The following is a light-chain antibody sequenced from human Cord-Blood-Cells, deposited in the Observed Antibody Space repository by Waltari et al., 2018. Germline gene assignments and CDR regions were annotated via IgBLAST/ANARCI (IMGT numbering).Light chain of an antibody. CDR3: QQRSNWIT. CDR1: QSVSSY. CDR2: DAS. V-gene: IGKV3-11*01. J-gene: IGKJ5*01. Sequence: EIVLTQSPAPRSLSPGERATLSCRASQSVSSYLAWYQQKPGQAPRLLIYDASNRATGIPARFSGSGSGTDFTLTISSLEPEDFAVYYCQQRSNWITFGQGTRLEIK.